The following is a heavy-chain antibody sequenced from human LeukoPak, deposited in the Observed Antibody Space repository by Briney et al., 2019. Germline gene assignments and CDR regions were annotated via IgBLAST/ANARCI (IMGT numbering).Heavy chain of an antibody. V-gene: IGHV1-24*01. CDR2: FDPEDGET. J-gene: IGHJ3*02. CDR1: GCTLTELS. D-gene: IGHD3-9*01. CDR3: ATVNTIFSLSAFDI. Sequence: ASVKVSCKVSGCTLTELSMHWVRQAPGKGLEWMGGFDPEDGETIYAQKFQGRVTMTEDTSTDTAYMELSSLRSEDTAVYYCATVNTIFSLSAFDIWGQGTMVTVSS.